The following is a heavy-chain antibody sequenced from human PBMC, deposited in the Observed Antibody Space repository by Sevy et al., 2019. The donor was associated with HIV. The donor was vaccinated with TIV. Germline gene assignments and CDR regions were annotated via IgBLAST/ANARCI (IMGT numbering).Heavy chain of an antibody. CDR1: GGTFSSHV. CDR2: ITPISGKA. Sequence: ASVKVSCKASGGTFSSHVINWVRQAPGQGLEWMGQITPISGKANYAQKFQGRVTFTADGSTTTAYMDLGSLRSEDTAVYYCANLPYDYIWGSSRYRYYFDDWGQGTLVTVSS. D-gene: IGHD3-16*02. CDR3: ANLPYDYIWGSSRYRYYFDD. J-gene: IGHJ4*02. V-gene: IGHV1-69*13.